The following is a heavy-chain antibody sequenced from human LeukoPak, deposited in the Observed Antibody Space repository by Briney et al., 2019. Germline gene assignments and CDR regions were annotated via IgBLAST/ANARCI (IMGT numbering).Heavy chain of an antibody. Sequence: GGSLRLSCAASGFTFSSVWMTWVRQAPGKGLEWVGRIQRKTDGGTTDYAAAVKGRFIISRDDSKNTLFLQMNSLKTEDTAVYYCTSTLGYWGQGTLVTVSS. V-gene: IGHV3-15*01. D-gene: IGHD3-16*01. CDR1: GFTFSSVW. CDR2: IQRKTDGGTT. J-gene: IGHJ4*02. CDR3: TSTLGY.